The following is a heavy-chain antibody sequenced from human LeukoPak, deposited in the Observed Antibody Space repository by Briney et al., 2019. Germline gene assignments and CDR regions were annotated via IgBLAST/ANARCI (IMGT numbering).Heavy chain of an antibody. J-gene: IGHJ4*02. CDR3: AKGDAYNSAVFLDY. CDR2: ISGDGART. V-gene: IGHV3-23*01. Sequence: GGSLRLSCAAAGFSFSRYAMTWVRQAPGRGLEWVSVISGDGARTDFRDSVKGRFAISRDNSKQTLHLQMTTVGAEDTAVYYCAKGDAYNSAVFLDYWGQGTLVTVAS. D-gene: IGHD5-24*01. CDR1: GFSFSRYA.